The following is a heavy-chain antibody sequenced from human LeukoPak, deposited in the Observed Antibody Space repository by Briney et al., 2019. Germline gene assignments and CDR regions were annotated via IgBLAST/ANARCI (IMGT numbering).Heavy chain of an antibody. CDR3: ARDNYDYGDYGSYYGMDV. CDR1: GFTFSSYS. J-gene: IGHJ6*02. V-gene: IGHV3-21*01. Sequence: GGSLRLSCATSGFTFSSYSMNWVRQAPGKGLEWVSSISSSSSYIYYADSVKGRFTISRDNAKNSLYLQMNSLRAEDTAVYYCARDNYDYGDYGSYYGMDVWGQGTTVTVSS. D-gene: IGHD4-17*01. CDR2: ISSSSSYI.